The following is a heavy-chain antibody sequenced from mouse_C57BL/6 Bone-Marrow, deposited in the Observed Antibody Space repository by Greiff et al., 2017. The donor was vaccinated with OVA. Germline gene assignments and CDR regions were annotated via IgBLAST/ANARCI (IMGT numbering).Heavy chain of an antibody. CDR2: IHPNSVST. V-gene: IGHV1-64*01. Sequence: VQLKQPGAELVKPGASVKLSCKASGYTFTSYWMHWVKQRPGQGLEWIGMIHPNSVSTNYNEKFKSKATLTVDKSSSTAYMQLSSLTSEDSAVYYCARITTVVANDYWGQGTTLTVSS. D-gene: IGHD1-1*01. J-gene: IGHJ2*01. CDR1: GYTFTSYW. CDR3: ARITTVVANDY.